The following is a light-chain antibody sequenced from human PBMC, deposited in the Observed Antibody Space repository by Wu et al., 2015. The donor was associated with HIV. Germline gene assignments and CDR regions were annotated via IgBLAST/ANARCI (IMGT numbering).Light chain of an antibody. V-gene: IGKV3-20*01. CDR3: HQYGRSPPFT. Sequence: DIVLTQSPGTLSLSPGERATLSCRASQSVSSTYLAWYQQKPGQPPRLLIYGASRRATGIPDRFSGSGSGTDFSLTISRLEPEDFAVYYCHQYGRSPPFTFGPGTKWI. CDR1: QSVSSTY. J-gene: IGKJ3*01. CDR2: GAS.